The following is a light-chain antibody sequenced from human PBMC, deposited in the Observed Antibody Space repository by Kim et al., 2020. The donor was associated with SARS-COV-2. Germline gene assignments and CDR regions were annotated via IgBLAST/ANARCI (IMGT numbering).Light chain of an antibody. CDR1: SSDVGGYNY. Sequence: GQAITSTCTGTSSDVGGYNYVSWYQQHPGKAPKLRIYEVSNRPSGVSNRFSGSKSGNTASLTISGLQAEDEADYYCSSYTSSSTVVFGGGTQLTVL. J-gene: IGLJ2*01. CDR3: SSYTSSSTVV. CDR2: EVS. V-gene: IGLV2-14*01.